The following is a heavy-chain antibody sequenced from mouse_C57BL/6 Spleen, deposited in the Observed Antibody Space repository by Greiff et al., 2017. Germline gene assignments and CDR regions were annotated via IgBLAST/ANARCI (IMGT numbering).Heavy chain of an antibody. CDR1: GYTFTDYN. V-gene: IGHV1-22*01. D-gene: IGHD2-5*01. CDR2: INPNNGGT. Sequence: EVQLQQSGPELVKPGASVKMSCKASGYTFTDYNMHWVKQSHGKSLEWIGYINPNNGGTSYNQKFKGKATLTVNKSSSTAYMDLRSLTSEDSAVYYCVTLSNYDLFAYWGQGTLVTVSA. J-gene: IGHJ3*01. CDR3: VTLSNYDLFAY.